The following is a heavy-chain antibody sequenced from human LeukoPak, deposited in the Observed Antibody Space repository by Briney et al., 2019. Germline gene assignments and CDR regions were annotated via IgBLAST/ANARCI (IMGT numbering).Heavy chain of an antibody. CDR1: GGSINSHY. V-gene: IGHV4-59*08. CDR3: VRRNTGWNYFDY. J-gene: IGHJ4*02. CDR2: IYYTGKN. Sequence: SETLSLTCAVSGGSINSHYWGWIRQPPGKGLQWIGDIYYTGKNNYNPSLKSRVTISLDTSKDHLSLNLTSVLAADTAIYYCVRRNTGWNYFDYWGQGILVTVSS. D-gene: IGHD6-19*01.